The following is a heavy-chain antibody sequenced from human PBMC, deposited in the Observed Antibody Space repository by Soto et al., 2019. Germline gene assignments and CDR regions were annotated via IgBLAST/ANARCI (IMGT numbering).Heavy chain of an antibody. V-gene: IGHV1-3*01. Sequence: ASVKVSCKASGYTFTSHAMHWVRQAPGQRLEWMGWINAGNGNTKYAQKLQGRVTMTTDTSTSTAYMELRSLRSDDTAVYYCARLATLGSGYYRSHAFDIWGQGTMVTVSS. CDR3: ARLATLGSGYYRSHAFDI. CDR2: INAGNGNT. CDR1: GYTFTSHA. J-gene: IGHJ3*02. D-gene: IGHD3-22*01.